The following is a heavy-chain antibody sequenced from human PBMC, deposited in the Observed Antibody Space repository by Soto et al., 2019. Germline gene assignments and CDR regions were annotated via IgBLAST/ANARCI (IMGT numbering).Heavy chain of an antibody. Sequence: EVQLLESGGDLIQPGGSLRLSCAASGFTFSSNSFTWVRQAPGKGLEYVSGISIGGDKTWHAASVKGRFTVSRDNSKNTVYLQMNSLRVDDTAVYYCAKWDGYGDHWGQGTLVTVSS. D-gene: IGHD5-12*01. CDR3: AKWDGYGDH. V-gene: IGHV3-23*01. J-gene: IGHJ5*02. CDR2: ISIGGDKT. CDR1: GFTFSSNS.